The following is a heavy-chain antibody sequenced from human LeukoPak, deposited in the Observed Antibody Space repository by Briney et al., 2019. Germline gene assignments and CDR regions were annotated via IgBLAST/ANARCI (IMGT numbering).Heavy chain of an antibody. V-gene: IGHV4-31*03. D-gene: IGHD6-13*01. CDR1: GDSISSGAYY. CDR2: IYYSGST. Sequence: KASQTLSLTCTVSGDSISSGAYYWSWIRQHPGKGLEWIGYIYYSGSTYYNPSLKSRVTISVDMSKNQFSLKLRSVTAADTAVYYCARGDNIAAAGTLDYWGQGTLVTASS. CDR3: ARGDNIAAAGTLDY. J-gene: IGHJ4*02.